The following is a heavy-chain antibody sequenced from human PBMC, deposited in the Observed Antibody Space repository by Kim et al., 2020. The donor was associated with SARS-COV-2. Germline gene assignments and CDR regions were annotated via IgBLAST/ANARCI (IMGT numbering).Heavy chain of an antibody. V-gene: IGHV3-11*06. D-gene: IGHD3-3*01. J-gene: IGHJ4*02. CDR3: ARDRRYYDFWSGRSRQLDY. Sequence: GRFTISRDNAKNSLYLQMNSLRAEDTAVYYCARDRRYYDFWSGRSRQLDYWGQGTLVTVSS.